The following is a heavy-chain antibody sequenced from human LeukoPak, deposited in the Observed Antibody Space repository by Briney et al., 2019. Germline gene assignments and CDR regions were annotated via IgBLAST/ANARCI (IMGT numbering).Heavy chain of an antibody. D-gene: IGHD3-16*02. CDR2: ISGSGGST. CDR1: GFTFSSYA. J-gene: IGHJ6*04. Sequence: GGSLRLSCAASGFTFSSYAMSWVRQAPGKGLEWVSAISGSGGSTYNADSVKGRFTISRDNSKNTLYLQMNSLRAEDTAVYYCAKRMRLGELSLYNYYYYGMDVWGKGTTVTVSS. CDR3: AKRMRLGELSLYNYYYYGMDV. V-gene: IGHV3-23*01.